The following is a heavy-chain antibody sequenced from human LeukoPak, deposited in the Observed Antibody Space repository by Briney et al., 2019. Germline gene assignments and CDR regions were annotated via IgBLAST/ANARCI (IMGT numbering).Heavy chain of an antibody. V-gene: IGHV1-46*01. D-gene: IGHD6-19*01. CDR2: INPTGGST. Sequence: GASVKVSCKASGYTFTSYYMHWVRQAPGQGLEWMGLINPTGGSTGYAQKFQGRVTMTRDMSTSTDYMELSSLRSEDTAVYYCAREAVAGNLNIWGQGTLVTVSS. J-gene: IGHJ4*02. CDR3: AREAVAGNLNI. CDR1: GYTFTSYY.